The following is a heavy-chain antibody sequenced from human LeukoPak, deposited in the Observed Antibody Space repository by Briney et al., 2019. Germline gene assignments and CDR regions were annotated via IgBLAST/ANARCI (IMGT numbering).Heavy chain of an antibody. V-gene: IGHV3-30*02. D-gene: IGHD3-10*01. Sequence: GGSLRLSCAASGFSFSSYGMHWVRQAPGKGLEWMAFIHFDGRNKYYADSVKGRFTISRDNSKNTLYLQMNSLRAEDTAVYYCAKDPLLYYYGSGSYLDYWGQGTLVTVSS. CDR1: GFSFSSYG. J-gene: IGHJ4*02. CDR2: IHFDGRNK. CDR3: AKDPLLYYYGSGSYLDY.